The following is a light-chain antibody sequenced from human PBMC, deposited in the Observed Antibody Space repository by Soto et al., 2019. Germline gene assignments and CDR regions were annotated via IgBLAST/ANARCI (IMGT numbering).Light chain of an antibody. CDR2: GAS. CDR3: QKYHSAPWT. V-gene: IGKV1-27*01. J-gene: IGKJ1*01. CDR1: QDISKY. Sequence: DIQMTQSPSSLSASVGDRVTITCRASQDISKYLAWFQQKPGIAPKLLIYGASSLQSGVPSRFSGGGSGTDFSLTISSLQPEDVATYYCQKYHSAPWTFGQGTKVDIK.